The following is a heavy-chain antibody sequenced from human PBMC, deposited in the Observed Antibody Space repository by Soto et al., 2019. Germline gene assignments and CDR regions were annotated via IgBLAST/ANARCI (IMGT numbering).Heavy chain of an antibody. V-gene: IGHV4-59*11. CDR3: ARVGSSGWSPDY. CDR2: IFYSGSTTY. Sequence: SETLSLTCTVSGGSISGHYWIWIRQPPGEGMEWIGYIFYSGSTTYNNNPSLKSRVSISVDTSKNQFYLRLSSVTAADTAVYYCARVGSSGWSPDYWGQGTLVTVSS. J-gene: IGHJ4*02. D-gene: IGHD6-19*01. CDR1: GGSISGHY.